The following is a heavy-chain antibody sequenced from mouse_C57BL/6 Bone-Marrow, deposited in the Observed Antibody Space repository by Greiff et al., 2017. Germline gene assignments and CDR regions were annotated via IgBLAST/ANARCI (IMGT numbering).Heavy chain of an antibody. D-gene: IGHD1-1*01. V-gene: IGHV5-6*01. CDR1: GFTFRSYG. J-gene: IGHJ3*01. Sequence: EVKVVESGGDLVKPGGSLKLSCAASGFTFRSYGMSWVRQTPDKRLEWVATISSGGSTTYYPDSVKGRFTISRDNAKNTLYLQMSSLKAEDTAMYYCAREDYYGSMFADWGQGTLVTVSA. CDR3: AREDYYGSMFAD. CDR2: ISSGGSTT.